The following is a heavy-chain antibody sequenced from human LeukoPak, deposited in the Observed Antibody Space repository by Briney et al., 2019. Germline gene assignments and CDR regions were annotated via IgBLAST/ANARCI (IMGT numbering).Heavy chain of an antibody. CDR2: MNPNSGNT. CDR3: ASALQDDYGDYFG. Sequence: ASVKVSCKASGYTFTSYDINWVRQATGQGLEWMGWMNPNSGNTGYAQKFQGRVTMTRNTSISTAYMELSSLRSEDTAVYYCASALQDDYGDYFGWGRGTLVTVSS. V-gene: IGHV1-8*01. J-gene: IGHJ4*02. CDR1: GYTFTSYD. D-gene: IGHD4-17*01.